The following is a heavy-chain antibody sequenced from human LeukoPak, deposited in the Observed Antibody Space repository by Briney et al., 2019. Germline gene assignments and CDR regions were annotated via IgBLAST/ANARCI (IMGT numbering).Heavy chain of an antibody. CDR1: GFSFSSYE. CDR2: ISSSGSTI. J-gene: IGHJ2*01. CDR3: ARVCTNGVCHPPGYFDL. D-gene: IGHD2-8*01. Sequence: GGSLRLSCAASGFSFSSYELNWVRQAPGKGLEWVSYISSSGSTIYYADSVKGRFTISRDNAKNSLYLQMNSLRAEDTAVYYCARVCTNGVCHPPGYFDLWGRGTLVSVSS. V-gene: IGHV3-48*03.